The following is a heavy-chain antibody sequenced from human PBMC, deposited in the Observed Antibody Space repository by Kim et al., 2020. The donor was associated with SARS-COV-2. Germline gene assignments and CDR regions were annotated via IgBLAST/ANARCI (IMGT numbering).Heavy chain of an antibody. CDR3: VRDLVGGNGLYAFDP. CDR1: GFTFSSYS. J-gene: IGHJ5*02. CDR2: ISGARGTT. V-gene: IGHV3-21*01. D-gene: IGHD6-19*01. Sequence: GGSLRLSCAASGFTFSSYSMNWVRQAPGKGLEWVSSISGARGTTYYADSVKGRFTISRYNAKNSLHLQMNNLRVEDTAVYYCVRDLVGGNGLYAFDPWGQGTLLTVSS.